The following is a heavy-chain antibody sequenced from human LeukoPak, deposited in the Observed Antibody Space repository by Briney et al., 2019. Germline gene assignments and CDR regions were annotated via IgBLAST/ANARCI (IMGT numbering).Heavy chain of an antibody. Sequence: PGGPLRLPCAPSGFTFMVYPRGGAPRAPGRGVEWFSDLWGSAGSTYYADSVKGRFTISRDNSKNSLYLQMNSLRAEDTAVYYCAKLRDFYDSTGYSRFPYWGQGTLVTVSS. D-gene: IGHD3-22*01. CDR2: LWGSAGST. J-gene: IGHJ4*02. V-gene: IGHV3-23*01. CDR3: AKLRDFYDSTGYSRFPY. CDR1: GFTFMVYP.